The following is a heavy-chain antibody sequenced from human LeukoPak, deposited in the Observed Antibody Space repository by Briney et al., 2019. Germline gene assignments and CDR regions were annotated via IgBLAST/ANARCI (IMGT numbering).Heavy chain of an antibody. CDR2: ISSSTTYI. CDR1: GFTFSDYS. Sequence: PGGSLRLSCAASGFTFSDYSMNWVRQAPGKGLEWVSSISSSTTYIYYADSVKGRFTISRDNARNSLYLQMNSLRAEDTAVYYCARSPFHVVGTVHHGLDYWGQGTLVTVSS. V-gene: IGHV3-21*01. CDR3: ARSPFHVVGTVHHGLDY. D-gene: IGHD5-12*01. J-gene: IGHJ4*02.